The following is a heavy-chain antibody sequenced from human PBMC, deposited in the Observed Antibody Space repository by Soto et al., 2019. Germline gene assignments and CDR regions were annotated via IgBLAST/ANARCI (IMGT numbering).Heavy chain of an antibody. CDR3: AHRATMKIFGLIMDNGIWFDP. CDR2: IYWDGDK. D-gene: IGHD3-3*01. V-gene: IGHV2-5*02. J-gene: IGHJ5*02. CDR1: GFSLSTSGAA. Sequence: QINLIESGPTLVKPTQTLTLTCTFSGFSLSTSGAAVGWVRQPPGRALEWLALIYWDGDKRYNASLGNRLTITKDTSMNQVVLTLTNVDPADTATYYCAHRATMKIFGLIMDNGIWFDPWGQGTRVIVSS.